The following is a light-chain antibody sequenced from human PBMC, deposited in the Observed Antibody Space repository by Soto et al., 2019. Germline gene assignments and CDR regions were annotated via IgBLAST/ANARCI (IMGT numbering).Light chain of an antibody. CDR1: QSVSPW. V-gene: IGKV1-5*03. CDR3: QQYNFYSWT. J-gene: IGKJ1*01. Sequence: DIQMTQSPSTLSASVGDRVTITCRASQSVSPWLAWYQQKPGKAPKLLISRASILQSGVPSRFSGSGSGTEFTLTISSLQPDDFATYYCQQYNFYSWTFGQGTKVEIK. CDR2: RAS.